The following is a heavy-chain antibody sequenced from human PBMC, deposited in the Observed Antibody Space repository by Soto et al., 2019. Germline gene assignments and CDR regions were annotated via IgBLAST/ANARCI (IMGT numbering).Heavy chain of an antibody. CDR1: GFTFSSYG. CDR3: ARDRETVQNPRLFDYYYYYGMDV. V-gene: IGHV3-33*01. CDR2: IWYDGSNK. Sequence: PGGSLRLSCAASGFTFSSYGMHWVRQAPGKGLEWVAVIWYDGSNKYYADSVKGRFTISRDNSKNTLYLQMNSLRAEDTAVYYCARDRETVQNPRLFDYYYYYGMDVWGQGTTVTVSS. D-gene: IGHD1-1*01. J-gene: IGHJ6*02.